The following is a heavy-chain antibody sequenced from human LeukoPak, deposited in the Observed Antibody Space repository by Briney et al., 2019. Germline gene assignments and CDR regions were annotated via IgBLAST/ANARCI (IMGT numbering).Heavy chain of an antibody. CDR3: ARAQPDYYDSSGYWYYFDY. V-gene: IGHV1-69*04. J-gene: IGHJ4*02. CDR1: GGTFSSYA. D-gene: IGHD3-22*01. Sequence: ASVKVSCKASGGTFSSYAISWVRQAPGQGLEWMGRIIPILGIPTYAQKFQGRVTITADKSTSTAYMELSSLRSEDTAVYYCARAQPDYYDSSGYWYYFDYWGQGTLVTVSS. CDR2: IIPILGIP.